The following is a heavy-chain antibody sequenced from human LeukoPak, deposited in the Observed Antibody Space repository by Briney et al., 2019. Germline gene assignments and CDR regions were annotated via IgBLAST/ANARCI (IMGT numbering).Heavy chain of an antibody. J-gene: IGHJ3*02. V-gene: IGHV1-8*01. Sequence: ASVKVSCKASGYTFTSYDISWVRQATGQGLEWMGWMNPHSGNTGSAKKFQGRVTMTEDTSTDTAYMELSSLRSEDTAVYYCAAVVKDAFDIWGQGTMVTVSS. CDR2: MNPHSGNT. D-gene: IGHD3-22*01. CDR3: AAVVKDAFDI. CDR1: GYTFTSYD.